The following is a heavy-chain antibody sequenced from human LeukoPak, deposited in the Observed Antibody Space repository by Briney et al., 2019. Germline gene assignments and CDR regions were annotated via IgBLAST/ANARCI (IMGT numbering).Heavy chain of an antibody. Sequence: AALKVYSEASGYTFTSYGMSWVRQATGKGLEWMGWISAYNGNTNYAQKLQGRVTMTTDTSTSTAYMELRSLRSDDTAVYYCARVDQFGELNFDYWGQGTLVTVSS. V-gene: IGHV1-18*01. D-gene: IGHD3-10*01. J-gene: IGHJ4*02. CDR3: ARVDQFGELNFDY. CDR2: ISAYNGNT. CDR1: GYTFTSYG.